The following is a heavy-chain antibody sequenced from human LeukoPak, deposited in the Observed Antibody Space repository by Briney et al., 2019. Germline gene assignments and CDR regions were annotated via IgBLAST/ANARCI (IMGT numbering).Heavy chain of an antibody. Sequence: GGSLRLSCAASGFTFSSYSMNWVRQAPGKGLEWVSSISSSSSYIYYADLGKGRFTISRDNAKNLLYLQMNSLRAEDTAVYYCARVVSTWFGDMSYDAFDIWGQGTMVTVSS. V-gene: IGHV3-21*01. CDR1: GFTFSSYS. CDR3: ARVVSTWFGDMSYDAFDI. D-gene: IGHD3-10*01. J-gene: IGHJ3*02. CDR2: ISSSSSYI.